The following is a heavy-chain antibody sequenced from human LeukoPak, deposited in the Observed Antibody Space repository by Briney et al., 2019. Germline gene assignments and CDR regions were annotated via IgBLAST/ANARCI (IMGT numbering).Heavy chain of an antibody. CDR2: IKQGGSEE. Sequence: GGSLRLSCAASGFTFSNYWMSWVRQAPGKGLEWVAKIKQGGSEEYYVDSVKGQFTISRDNAKNSLFLQMNSLRVEDTAIYYCARGGSYPGCWGQGTLVAVSS. V-gene: IGHV3-7*03. D-gene: IGHD1-26*01. J-gene: IGHJ4*02. CDR3: ARGGSYPGC. CDR1: GFTFSNYW.